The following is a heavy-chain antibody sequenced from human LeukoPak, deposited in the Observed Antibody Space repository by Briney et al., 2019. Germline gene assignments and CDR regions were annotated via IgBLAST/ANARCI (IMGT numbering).Heavy chain of an antibody. CDR2: ISYDGSNK. V-gene: IGHV3-30*14. Sequence: GGSLRLSCAASGFTFSSYAMHWVRQAPGKGLEWVAVISYDGSNKYYADSVKGRFIISRDNSKNTLYLQMNSLRAEDTAVYYCARGWRDFDYWGQGTLVTVSS. D-gene: IGHD5-24*01. CDR1: GFTFSSYA. J-gene: IGHJ4*02. CDR3: ARGWRDFDY.